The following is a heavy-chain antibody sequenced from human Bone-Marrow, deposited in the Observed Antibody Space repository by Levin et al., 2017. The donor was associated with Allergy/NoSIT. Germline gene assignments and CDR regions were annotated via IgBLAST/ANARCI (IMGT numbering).Heavy chain of an antibody. D-gene: IGHD5/OR15-5a*01. Sequence: ASVKVSCKASGYTFAAYYMHWVRLAPGQGLEWMGRIDPNSGDTNSAVKFQGRISMTRDTSISTAYMELSRLTSDDTAVYYFTIFIVSSFFYSWGQGTLVTVSS. CDR3: TIFIVSSFFYS. CDR1: GYTFAAYY. J-gene: IGHJ4*02. CDR2: IDPNSGDT. V-gene: IGHV1-2*06.